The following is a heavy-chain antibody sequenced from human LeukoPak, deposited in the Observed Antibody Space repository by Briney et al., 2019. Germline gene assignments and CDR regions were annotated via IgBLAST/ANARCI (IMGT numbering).Heavy chain of an antibody. Sequence: SETLFLTCTVSGGSISSGDYYWSWIRQPPGKGLGWIGYIYYSGSTYYNPSLKSRVTISVDTSKNQFSLKLSSVTAADTAVYYCARVPLPAAIFDWFDPWGQGTLVTVSS. D-gene: IGHD2-2*01. CDR1: GGSISSGDYY. J-gene: IGHJ5*02. CDR3: ARVPLPAAIFDWFDP. V-gene: IGHV4-30-4*08. CDR2: IYYSGST.